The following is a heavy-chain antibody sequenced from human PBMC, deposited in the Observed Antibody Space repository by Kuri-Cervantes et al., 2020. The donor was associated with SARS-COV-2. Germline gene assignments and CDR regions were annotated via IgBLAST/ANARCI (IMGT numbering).Heavy chain of an antibody. J-gene: IGHJ4*02. CDR1: GFTFSSYW. D-gene: IGHD6-6*01. CDR3: ARGSSSTYFDY. Sequence: LSLTCAASGFTFSSYWMSWVRQAPGKGLEWVANIKQDGSERFYVDSVKGRFTISRDNAQNSLYLQMDSLRVEDTAVYYCARGSSSTYFDYWGQGTLVTVSS. V-gene: IGHV3-7*01. CDR2: IKQDGSER.